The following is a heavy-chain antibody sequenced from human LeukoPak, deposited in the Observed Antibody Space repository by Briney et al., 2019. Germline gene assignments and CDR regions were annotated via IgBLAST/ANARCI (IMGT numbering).Heavy chain of an antibody. Sequence: ASVKVSCKASGGTFSSYAISWVRQAPGQGLEWMGWINPNSGGTNYAQKFQGWVTMTRDTSISTAYMELSRLRSDDTAVYYCARDKALSGDHNYYYYYGMDVWGQGTTVTVSS. CDR3: ARDKALSGDHNYYYYYGMDV. CDR1: GGTFSSYA. D-gene: IGHD4-17*01. CDR2: INPNSGGT. V-gene: IGHV1-2*04. J-gene: IGHJ6*02.